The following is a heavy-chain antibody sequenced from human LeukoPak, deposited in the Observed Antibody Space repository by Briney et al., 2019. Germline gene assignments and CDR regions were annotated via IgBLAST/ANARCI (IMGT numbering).Heavy chain of an antibody. D-gene: IGHD3-22*01. J-gene: IGHJ4*02. CDR3: AKDPAYYDSSGYYPDY. Sequence: GGSLRLSCAASGFTFSSYAMSWVRQAPGKGLEWVSAISGSGGSTYYADSVKGRFTTSRDNSKNTLYLQMNSLRAEDTAVYYCAKDPAYYDSSGYYPDYWGQGTLVTVSS. V-gene: IGHV3-23*01. CDR2: ISGSGGST. CDR1: GFTFSSYA.